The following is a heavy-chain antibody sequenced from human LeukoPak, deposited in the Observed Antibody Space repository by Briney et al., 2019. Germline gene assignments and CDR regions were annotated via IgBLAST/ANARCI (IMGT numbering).Heavy chain of an antibody. Sequence: GGSLRLCCAASGFTFSSYGMHWVRQAPGKGLEWVAFIRYDGSNKYYADSVKGRFTISRDNSKNTLYLQMNSLRAEDTAVYYCATISVRYFDYYYFDYWGQGTLVTVSS. CDR2: IRYDGSNK. J-gene: IGHJ4*02. D-gene: IGHD3-9*01. CDR1: GFTFSSYG. V-gene: IGHV3-30*02. CDR3: ATISVRYFDYYYFDY.